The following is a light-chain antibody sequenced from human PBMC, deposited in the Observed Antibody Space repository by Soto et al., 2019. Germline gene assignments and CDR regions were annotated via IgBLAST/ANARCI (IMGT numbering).Light chain of an antibody. Sequence: EIVMTQSPATLSVSPGERANLSCRASQSVNSNLAWYQQKPGQAPRLLIYAASTRATDIPAGFSGSGSGTEFTLTISSLQSEDFAVYYCQQYNNWPLTFGGGTKVEIK. CDR3: QQYNNWPLT. CDR2: AAS. CDR1: QSVNSN. V-gene: IGKV3-15*01. J-gene: IGKJ4*01.